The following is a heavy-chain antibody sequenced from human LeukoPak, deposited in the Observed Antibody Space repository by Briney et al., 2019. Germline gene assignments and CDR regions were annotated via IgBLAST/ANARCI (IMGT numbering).Heavy chain of an antibody. CDR1: GGTFSSYA. J-gene: IGHJ5*02. CDR3: ARDTQSIVVVPAAGPFDP. Sequence: SVKVSCKASGGTFSSYAISWVRQAPGQGLEWMGRIIPILGIANYAQKFQGRVTITADKSTSTAYMELSSLRSEDTAVYYCARDTQSIVVVPAAGPFDPWGQGTLVTVSS. D-gene: IGHD2-2*01. V-gene: IGHV1-69*04. CDR2: IIPILGIA.